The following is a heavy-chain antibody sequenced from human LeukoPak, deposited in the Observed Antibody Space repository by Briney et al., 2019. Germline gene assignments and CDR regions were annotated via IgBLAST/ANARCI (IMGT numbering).Heavy chain of an antibody. Sequence: GRSLRLSCAASGFTFSSYGMHWVRQAPGKGLEWVAVIWYDGSNKYYADSVKGRFTISRDNSKNTLYLQMNSLRAEDTAVYYCARGTTTVTARRYFDLWGRGTLVTVSS. J-gene: IGHJ2*01. V-gene: IGHV3-33*01. D-gene: IGHD4-11*01. CDR2: IWYDGSNK. CDR1: GFTFSSYG. CDR3: ARGTTTVTARRYFDL.